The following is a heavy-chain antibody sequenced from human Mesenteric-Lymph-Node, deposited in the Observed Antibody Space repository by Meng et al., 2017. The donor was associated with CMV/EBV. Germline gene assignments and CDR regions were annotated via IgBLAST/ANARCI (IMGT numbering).Heavy chain of an antibody. CDR1: GFTFSDYD. Sequence: GESLKISCAASGFTFSDYDIHWVRQAPGKGLEHVSTISSSGGITYYADSVKGRFTISRDNSKNTVFLQMGSLRADDMAVYYCARDRDGAVVIRLNGFDPWGQGTLVTVSS. CDR2: ISSSGGIT. D-gene: IGHD2-21*01. CDR3: ARDRDGAVVIRLNGFDP. J-gene: IGHJ5*02. V-gene: IGHV3-64*02.